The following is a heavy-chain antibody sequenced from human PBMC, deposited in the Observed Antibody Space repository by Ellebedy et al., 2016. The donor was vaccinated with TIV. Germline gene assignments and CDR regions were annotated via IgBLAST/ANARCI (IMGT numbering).Heavy chain of an antibody. V-gene: IGHV3-21*01. D-gene: IGHD4-17*01. Sequence: PGGSLRLSCAASGFIFRDYALNWVRQAPGKGLEWVSSITDTGDSTYYADSVKGRFTISRDNAKNSLYLQMNSLRAEDTAVYYCARKVPAPTTVPPNWYFDLWGRGTLVTVSS. CDR2: ITDTGDST. CDR3: ARKVPAPTTVPPNWYFDL. J-gene: IGHJ2*01. CDR1: GFIFRDYA.